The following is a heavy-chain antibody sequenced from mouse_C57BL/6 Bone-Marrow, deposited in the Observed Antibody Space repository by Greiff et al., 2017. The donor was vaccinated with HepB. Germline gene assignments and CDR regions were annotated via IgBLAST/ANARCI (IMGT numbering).Heavy chain of an antibody. CDR2: ISSGGSYT. J-gene: IGHJ4*01. V-gene: IGHV5-6*01. D-gene: IGHD3-1*01. CDR3: AIHPGPHYAMDY. Sequence: EVQRVESGGDLVKPGGSLKLSCAASGFTFSSYGMSWVRQTPDKRLEWVATISSGGSYTYYPDSVKGRFTISRDNAKNTLYLQMSSLKSEDTAMYYCAIHPGPHYAMDYWGQGTSVTVSS. CDR1: GFTFSSYG.